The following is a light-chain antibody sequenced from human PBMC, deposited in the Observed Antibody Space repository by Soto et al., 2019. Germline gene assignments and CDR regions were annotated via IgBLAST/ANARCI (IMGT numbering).Light chain of an antibody. CDR2: WAS. Sequence: DIVSTRSPYSLSVSLCERATINCKSIQSVFYTSNSKKYLAWYQQKPGQPPKLLIKWASTRESGVPDRFSGSGSETDFTLTISSLQAEDVAVYYCQQYYSSTITFGQGTRLEIK. CDR3: QQYYSSTIT. V-gene: IGKV4-1*01. J-gene: IGKJ5*01. CDR1: QSVFYTSNSKKY.